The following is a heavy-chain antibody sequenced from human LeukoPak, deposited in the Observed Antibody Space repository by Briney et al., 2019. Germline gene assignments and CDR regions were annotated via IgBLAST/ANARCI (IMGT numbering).Heavy chain of an antibody. V-gene: IGHV3-72*01. CDR1: GFIFSGHY. Sequence: GGSLRLSCAGSGFIFSGHYIDWVRQAPGKGLEWVGRIRNKANSYTTDYAASVKGRFSISRDDSENSVYLEMNSLKIEDSAVFYCTSGDCSGGSCYSSGGDYWGQGTLVTVSS. CDR3: TSGDCSGGSCYSSGGDY. J-gene: IGHJ4*02. D-gene: IGHD2-15*01. CDR2: IRNKANSYTT.